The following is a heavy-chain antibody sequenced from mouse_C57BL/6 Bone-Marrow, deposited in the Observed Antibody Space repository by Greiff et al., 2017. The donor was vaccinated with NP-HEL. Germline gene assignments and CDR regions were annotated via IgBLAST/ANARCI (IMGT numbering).Heavy chain of an antibody. CDR3: ARGLCDYDPFFDY. CDR2: ISYDGSN. D-gene: IGHD2-4*01. CDR1: GYSITSGYY. Sequence: EVKLLESGPGLVKPSQSLSLTCSVTGYSITSGYYWNWIRQFPGNKLEWMGYISYDGSNNYNPSLKNRISITRDTSKNQFFLKLNSVTTEDTATYYCARGLCDYDPFFDYWGQGTTLTVSS. V-gene: IGHV3-6*01. J-gene: IGHJ2*01.